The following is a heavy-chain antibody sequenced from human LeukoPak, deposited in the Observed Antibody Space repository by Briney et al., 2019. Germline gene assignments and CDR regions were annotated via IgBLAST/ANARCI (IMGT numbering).Heavy chain of an antibody. CDR2: INWNGGGT. J-gene: IGHJ4*02. Sequence: GGSLRLSCAASGSTFDGYGMSWVRQVPGKGLEWVSGINWNGGGTDYADSVKGRFTISRDNAKTCLYLQMNSRRLEDEDSYYYAKGWNVMDYGGGLDYWGQGTLVTVSS. V-gene: IGHV3-20*04. CDR3: AKGWNVMDYGGGLDY. D-gene: IGHD4-23*01. CDR1: GSTFDGYG.